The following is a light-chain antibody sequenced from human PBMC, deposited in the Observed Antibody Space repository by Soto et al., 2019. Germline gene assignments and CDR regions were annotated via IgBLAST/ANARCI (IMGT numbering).Light chain of an antibody. CDR2: GSS. CDR1: QLFSSN. V-gene: IGKV3-15*01. J-gene: IGKJ3*01. Sequence: EIVMTQSPATLSVSPGESVTLSCRASQLFSSNLAWYQRRPGQAPRLLIYGSSTRATGIPARFSGSGSGTEFILTVSRLQSEDFAVYYCQQYNEWPFTFGPGTKVDIK. CDR3: QQYNEWPFT.